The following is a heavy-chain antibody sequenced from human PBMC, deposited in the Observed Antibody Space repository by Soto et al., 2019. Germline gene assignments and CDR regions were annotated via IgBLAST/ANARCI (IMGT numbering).Heavy chain of an antibody. CDR2: IQPSSGRT. CDR3: ARGVTAGVDY. CDR1: GYSFTRLD. Sequence: QVQLVQSGAEVREPGASVKVSCKASGYSFTRLDINWVRQTTGQGLEWMGWIQPSSGRTGYAQKYQGRITMTRDTSMKTAYMELSSLTSDDRAFFYCARGVTAGVDYWGQGTLVTVSS. D-gene: IGHD1-26*01. J-gene: IGHJ4*02. V-gene: IGHV1-8*01.